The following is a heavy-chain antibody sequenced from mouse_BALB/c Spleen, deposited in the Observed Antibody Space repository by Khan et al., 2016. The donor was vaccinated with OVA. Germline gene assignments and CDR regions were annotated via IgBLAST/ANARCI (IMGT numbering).Heavy chain of an antibody. V-gene: IGHV14-4*02. J-gene: IGHJ4*01. CDR1: GFNIRHYY. CDR3: TTGWGYAMDY. D-gene: IGHD4-1*01. Sequence: LXQSGADLVRSGASVKLSCIASGFNIRHYYLHWVKQRPEQGLEWIGWIDPDNGDTEYDPKFQGKATMTADTSSNTAYLQLSSLTSEDTAVYYCTTGWGYAMDYWGQGTSGTVSS. CDR2: IDPDNGDT.